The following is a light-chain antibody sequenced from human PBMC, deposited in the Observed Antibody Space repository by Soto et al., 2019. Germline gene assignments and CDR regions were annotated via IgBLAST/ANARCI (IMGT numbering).Light chain of an antibody. V-gene: IGKV3-15*01. CDR1: QSVSSN. J-gene: IGKJ5*01. Sequence: EIVMTQSPATLSVSPGERVTLSCRASQSVSSNLAWYQQKPGQAPRLLIYGASTRATGIAARFSGSGSGTESTLTISSLQSEEFAVYYCEHYDNWPPQITSGQGTRLEIK. CDR3: EHYDNWPPQIT. CDR2: GAS.